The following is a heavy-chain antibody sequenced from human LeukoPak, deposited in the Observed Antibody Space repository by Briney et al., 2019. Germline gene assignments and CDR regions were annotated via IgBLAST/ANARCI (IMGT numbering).Heavy chain of an antibody. Sequence: GRSLRLSCAASGFTFDDYAMHWVRQAPGKGLEWVSGISWNSGGIGYADSVKGRFTISRDNAKNSLYLQMNSLRAEDTAVYYCARDYGDYEYYFDYWGQGTLVTVSS. D-gene: IGHD4-17*01. V-gene: IGHV3-9*01. CDR3: ARDYGDYEYYFDY. CDR2: ISWNSGGI. J-gene: IGHJ4*02. CDR1: GFTFDDYA.